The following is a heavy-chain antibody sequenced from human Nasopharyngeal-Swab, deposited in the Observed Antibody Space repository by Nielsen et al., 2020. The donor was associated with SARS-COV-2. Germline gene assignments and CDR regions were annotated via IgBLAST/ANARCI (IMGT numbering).Heavy chain of an antibody. CDR2: IYSGGST. CDR1: GFTFSSYA. J-gene: IGHJ4*02. D-gene: IGHD2-15*01. CDR3: ARVGKSVVEAYFDY. V-gene: IGHV3-53*01. Sequence: GESLKISCAASGFTFSSYAMHWVRQAPGKGLEWVSVIYSGGSTYYADSVKGRFTISRDNSKNTLYLQMNSLRAEDTAVYYCARVGKSVVEAYFDYWGQGTLVTVSS.